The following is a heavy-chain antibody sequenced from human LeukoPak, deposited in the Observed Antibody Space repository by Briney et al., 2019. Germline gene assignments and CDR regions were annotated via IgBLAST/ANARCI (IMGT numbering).Heavy chain of an antibody. V-gene: IGHV4-31*03. CDR2: IYYSGST. Sequence: PSETLSLTCTVSGGSISSGGYYWSWIRQHPGKGLEWIGYIYYSGSTYYNPSLKSRVTISVGTSKNQFSLKLSSVTAADTAVYYCARATTVTTSPLNYFDYWGQGTLVTVSS. CDR3: ARATTVTTSPLNYFDY. CDR1: GGSISSGGYY. J-gene: IGHJ4*02. D-gene: IGHD4-17*01.